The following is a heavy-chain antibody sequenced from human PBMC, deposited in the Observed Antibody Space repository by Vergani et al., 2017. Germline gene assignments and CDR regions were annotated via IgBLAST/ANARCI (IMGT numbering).Heavy chain of an antibody. CDR3: ATYTVVTPGWYFDY. Sequence: QVQLQESGPGLVKPSQTLSLPCTVSGDSISSGRYYWSWIRQPAGKGLEWIGRIFTTGSTNYNPSLKSRVTISVDTSKNQFSLKLSSVTAADTAVYYCATYTVVTPGWYFDYWGQGTLVTVSS. D-gene: IGHD4-23*01. CDR2: IFTTGST. J-gene: IGHJ4*02. V-gene: IGHV4-61*02. CDR1: GDSISSGRYY.